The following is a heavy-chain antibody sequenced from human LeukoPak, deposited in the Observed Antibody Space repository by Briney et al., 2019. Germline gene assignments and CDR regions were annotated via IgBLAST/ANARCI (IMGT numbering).Heavy chain of an antibody. CDR1: GFTFSSYG. CDR2: ISHDGKKV. D-gene: IGHD5-18*01. Sequence: GGSLRLSCAASGFTFSSYGMHWVRQAPGKGLQWVAIISHDGKKVNYVDSVKGRIVISRDNSKNTLYLQMNSLRPDDTAVYFCVRAPGYSNGWYYFDNWGQGTLVTVSA. CDR3: VRAPGYSNGWYYFDN. J-gene: IGHJ4*02. V-gene: IGHV3-30*03.